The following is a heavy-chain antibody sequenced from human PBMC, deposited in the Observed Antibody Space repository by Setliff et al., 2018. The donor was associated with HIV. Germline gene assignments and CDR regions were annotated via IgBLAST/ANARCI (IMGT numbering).Heavy chain of an antibody. Sequence: SETLSLTCNVSGYSISSGFYWGWIRQPPGKGLEWIGNVFHSGQTYYNPSLNSRIAISMDTSENQFSLRLTSVTAADTALYFCARAPPGIQLLTTTNGPYYFDFWGQGLLVTVSS. CDR2: VFHSGQT. J-gene: IGHJ4*02. V-gene: IGHV4-38-2*02. D-gene: IGHD1-1*01. CDR3: ARAPPGIQLLTTTNGPYYFDF. CDR1: GYSISSGFY.